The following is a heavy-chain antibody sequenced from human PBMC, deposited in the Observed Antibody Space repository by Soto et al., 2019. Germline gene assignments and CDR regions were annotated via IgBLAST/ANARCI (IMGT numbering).Heavy chain of an antibody. CDR1: GFTFSSYG. J-gene: IGHJ4*02. CDR3: ARGGYSSSPIDY. CDR2: IWYDGSNK. D-gene: IGHD6-6*01. Sequence: QVQLVESGGGVVQPGRSLRLSCAASGFTFSSYGMHWVRQAPGKGLEWVAVIWYDGSNKYSADSVKGRFTISRDNSKNTLYLQMNSLRAEDTAVYYCARGGYSSSPIDYWGQGTLVTVSS. V-gene: IGHV3-33*01.